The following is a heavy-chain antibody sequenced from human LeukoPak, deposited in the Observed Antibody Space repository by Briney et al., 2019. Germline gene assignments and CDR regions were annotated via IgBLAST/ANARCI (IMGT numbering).Heavy chain of an antibody. CDR3: ARGNLYSGYDLPPVSPVDY. D-gene: IGHD5-12*01. V-gene: IGHV3-21*01. Sequence: VQPGGSLRLSCAASGFTVSSNYMNWVRQAPGKGLEWVSSISSSSSYIYYADSVKGRFTISRDNAKNSLYLQMNSLRAEDTAVYYCARGNLYSGYDLPPVSPVDYWGQGTLVTVSS. CDR1: GFTVSSNY. J-gene: IGHJ4*02. CDR2: ISSSSSYI.